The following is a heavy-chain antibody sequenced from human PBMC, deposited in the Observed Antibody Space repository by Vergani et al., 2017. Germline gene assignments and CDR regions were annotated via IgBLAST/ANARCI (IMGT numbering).Heavy chain of an antibody. J-gene: IGHJ4*02. V-gene: IGHV3-53*01. CDR3: AREPLKKIRTGTASEDY. CDR1: GFTVSSNY. D-gene: IGHD1-1*01. Sequence: EVQLVESGGGLIQPGGSLRLSCAASGFTVSSNYMSWVRQAPGKGLEWVSVIYSGGSTYYADSVKGRFTIARDNSKNTLYLQMNSLRAEDTAVYYCAREPLKKIRTGTASEDYWGQGTLVTVSS. CDR2: IYSGGST.